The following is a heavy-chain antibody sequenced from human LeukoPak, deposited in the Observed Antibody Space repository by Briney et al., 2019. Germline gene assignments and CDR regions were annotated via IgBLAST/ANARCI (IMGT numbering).Heavy chain of an antibody. D-gene: IGHD4-17*01. CDR1: GYTFTSYG. CDR2: ISAYNGNT. J-gene: IGHJ4*02. Sequence: ASVTVSCKASGYTFTSYGTSWVRQAPGQGLEWMGWISAYNGNTNYAQKLQGRVTMTTDTSTSTAYMELRSLRSDDTAVYYCARVPTYLRPFDYWGQGTLVTVSS. V-gene: IGHV1-18*01. CDR3: ARVPTYLRPFDY.